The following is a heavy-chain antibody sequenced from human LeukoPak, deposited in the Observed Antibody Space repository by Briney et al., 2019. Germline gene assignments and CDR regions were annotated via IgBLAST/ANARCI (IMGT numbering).Heavy chain of an antibody. Sequence: PGGSLRLSCAASGFTFSDYYMSWIRQAPGKGLEWVSYISSSGSTIYYADSVKGRFTISRDNAKNSLYLQMNSLRTEDTALYYCAKDSSGWYEGFRYFDYWGQGTLVTVSS. D-gene: IGHD6-19*01. CDR3: AKDSSGWYEGFRYFDY. V-gene: IGHV3-11*01. CDR2: ISSSGSTI. J-gene: IGHJ4*02. CDR1: GFTFSDYY.